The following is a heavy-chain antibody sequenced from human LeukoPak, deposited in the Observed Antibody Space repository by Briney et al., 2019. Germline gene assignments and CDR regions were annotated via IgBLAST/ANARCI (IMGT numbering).Heavy chain of an antibody. Sequence: PGGSLRLSCAASGFNVNSNYMSWVRQAPGKGLEWVSLIYSAGDTFYSDSVRGRFIISRDNSKNTLHLQMNSLRAEDTAVYYCAGAWGVVGYFDLWGRGTLVTVSS. V-gene: IGHV3-53*01. CDR2: IYSAGDT. CDR1: GFNVNSNY. D-gene: IGHD3-10*01. J-gene: IGHJ2*01. CDR3: AGAWGVVGYFDL.